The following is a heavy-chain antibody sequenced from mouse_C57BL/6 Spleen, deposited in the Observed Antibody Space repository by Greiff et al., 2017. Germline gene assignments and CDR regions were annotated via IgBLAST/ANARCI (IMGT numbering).Heavy chain of an antibody. Sequence: VQVVESGAELVKPGASVKISCKASGYAFSSYWMNWVKQRPGKGLEWIGQIYPGDGDTNYNGKFKGKATLTADKSSSTAYMQLSSLTSEDSAVYFCARETVVAPGWFAYWGQGTLVTVSA. CDR2: IYPGDGDT. CDR1: GYAFSSYW. D-gene: IGHD1-1*01. V-gene: IGHV1-80*01. J-gene: IGHJ3*01. CDR3: ARETVVAPGWFAY.